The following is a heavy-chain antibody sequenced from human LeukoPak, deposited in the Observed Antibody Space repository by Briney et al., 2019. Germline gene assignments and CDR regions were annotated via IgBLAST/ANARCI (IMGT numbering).Heavy chain of an antibody. Sequence: SETLSLTRAVYGGSFSGYYWSWIRQPPGKGLEWIGKINHSGSTNYNPSLKSRVTISVDTSKNQFSLKLSSVTAADTAVYYCARGLYYYGSGSFFGIWGQGTMVTVSS. CDR3: ARGLYYYGSGSFFGI. CDR2: INHSGST. CDR1: GGSFSGYY. V-gene: IGHV4-34*01. J-gene: IGHJ3*02. D-gene: IGHD3-10*01.